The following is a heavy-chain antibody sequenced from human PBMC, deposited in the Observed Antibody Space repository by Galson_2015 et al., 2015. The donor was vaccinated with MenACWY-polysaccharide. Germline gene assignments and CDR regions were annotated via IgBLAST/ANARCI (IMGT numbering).Heavy chain of an antibody. CDR1: GSRFSHSG. CDR3: AREGSRIVFHAFDT. J-gene: IGHJ3*02. V-gene: IGHV3-33*01. CDR2: IQYDGSKI. D-gene: IGHD6-13*01. Sequence: SLRLSCAASGSRFSHSGMHWVRQAPGKGLEWAAVIQYDGSKIVYADSVKGRFTISRDNSKNTLFLEMNSLGAEDTADYYCAREGSRIVFHAFDTWGQGTMVTVSS.